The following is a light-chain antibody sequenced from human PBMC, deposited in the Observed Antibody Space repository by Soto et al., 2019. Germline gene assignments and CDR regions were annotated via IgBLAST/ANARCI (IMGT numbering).Light chain of an antibody. V-gene: IGLV2-23*01. CDR2: EGS. CDR1: SSDVGSYNL. CDR3: CSYAGRDVV. Sequence: QSALTQPASVSGSPGQSITISCTGTSSDVGSYNLVSWYQQHPGKAPKLMIYEGSKWPSGVSNRFSGSKSGNTASLTISGLQAEDEADYYCCSYAGRDVVFGGGTQLTVL. J-gene: IGLJ2*01.